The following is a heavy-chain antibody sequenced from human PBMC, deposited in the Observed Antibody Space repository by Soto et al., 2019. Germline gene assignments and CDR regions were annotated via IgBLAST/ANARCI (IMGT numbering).Heavy chain of an antibody. CDR3: ARGAVVVPNGLIAGMDV. J-gene: IGHJ6*02. Sequence: ASVKVCCKPSGYSFSNFYVHWVRQAPGQGLEWMGIIDPSSGTASYTQKFQERVTMTRDTSMSTVYMELSRLRSEDTAVYYCARGAVVVPNGLIAGMDVWGLGTTVTVSS. CDR1: GYSFSNFY. V-gene: IGHV1-46*01. D-gene: IGHD2-15*01. CDR2: IDPSSGTA.